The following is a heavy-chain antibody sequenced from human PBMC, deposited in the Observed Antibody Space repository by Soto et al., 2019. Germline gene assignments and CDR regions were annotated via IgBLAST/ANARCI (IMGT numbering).Heavy chain of an antibody. CDR3: ARVGGASTGFVDT. CDR1: GGSLSSAGFY. Sequence: SLTCTISGGSLSSAGFYWGWIRQPPGEGLEWIGYIYNSGATNYNPSLKSRVTLLLDTSKEQFSLKLTSVTAEDTAVYYCARVGGASTGFVDTWGQGTLVTVSS. J-gene: IGHJ5*02. V-gene: IGHV4-61*08. D-gene: IGHD3-9*01. CDR2: IYNSGAT.